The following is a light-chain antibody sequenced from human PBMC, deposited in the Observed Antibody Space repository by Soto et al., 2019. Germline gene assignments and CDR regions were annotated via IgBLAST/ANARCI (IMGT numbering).Light chain of an antibody. J-gene: IGKJ5*01. CDR1: QDINKN. V-gene: IGKV1-33*01. CDR2: DAS. CDR3: QQYESLPLT. Sequence: DNQMTHSPSSLSASVGDRVTITCQASQDINKNLIWYQQKPGKAPKLLIYDASDLETGVPSRFSGSGSGTGFTFTISSLQPEDFATYYCQQYESLPLTFGQGTRLEIK.